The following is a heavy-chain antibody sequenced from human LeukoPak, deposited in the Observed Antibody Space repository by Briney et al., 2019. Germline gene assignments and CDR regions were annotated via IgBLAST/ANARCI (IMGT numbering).Heavy chain of an antibody. CDR2: IYYTGRT. Sequence: SETLSLTCSVSGGSMSNSYWSWIRQPPGQGLEWIGYIYYTGRTSYNPSLKTRITMSVDTSKNKFSLSLRSVTAADTAVYYCAASSLAVADKGSFDDWGQGTLVTVSS. V-gene: IGHV4-59*01. CDR3: AASSLAVADKGSFDD. CDR1: GGSMSNSY. J-gene: IGHJ4*02. D-gene: IGHD6-19*01.